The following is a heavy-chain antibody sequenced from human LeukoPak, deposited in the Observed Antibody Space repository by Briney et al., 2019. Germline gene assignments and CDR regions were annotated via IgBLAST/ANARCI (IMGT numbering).Heavy chain of an antibody. CDR3: ARDRGGIAVAGTDYFDY. J-gene: IGHJ4*02. CDR1: GFTFSSYG. V-gene: IGHV3-30*03. Sequence: GGSLRLSCAASGFTFSSYGMHWVRQAPGKGLEWVAVISYDGSNKYYADSVKGRFTISRDNSKNTLYLQMNSLRAEDTAVYYCARDRGGIAVAGTDYFDYWGQGTLVTVSS. CDR2: ISYDGSNK. D-gene: IGHD6-19*01.